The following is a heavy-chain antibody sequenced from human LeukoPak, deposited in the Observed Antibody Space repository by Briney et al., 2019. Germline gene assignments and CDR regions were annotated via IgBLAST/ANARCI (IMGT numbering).Heavy chain of an antibody. D-gene: IGHD6-6*01. J-gene: IGHJ6*03. CDR3: ARGQYSTSSFYNHYYMDV. CDR1: GGSISSSNW. V-gene: IGHV4-4*02. Sequence: SETLSLTCAVSGGSISSSNWWSWVRQPPGKGLEWIGEIYHSGSTNYNPSLKSRVTISVDKSKNHFSLEVSSVTAADTAVYYCARGQYSTSSFYNHYYMDVWGTGTTVTVSS. CDR2: IYHSGST.